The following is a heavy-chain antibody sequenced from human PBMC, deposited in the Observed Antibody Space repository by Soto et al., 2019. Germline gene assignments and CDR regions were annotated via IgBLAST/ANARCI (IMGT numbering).Heavy chain of an antibody. CDR1: GFSLTTSGVG. J-gene: IGHJ5*02. Sequence: SGPTLVNPTQTLTLTCTFSGFSLTTSGVGVGWIRQPPGKALEWLALIYWNDDKRYSPSLRGRLTITKDTSKNQVVLAMTNMDPVDTATYYCAHHTVTPATNWFDPWGLGTLVTVSS. V-gene: IGHV2-5*01. CDR3: AHHTVTPATNWFDP. CDR2: IYWNDDK. D-gene: IGHD4-4*01.